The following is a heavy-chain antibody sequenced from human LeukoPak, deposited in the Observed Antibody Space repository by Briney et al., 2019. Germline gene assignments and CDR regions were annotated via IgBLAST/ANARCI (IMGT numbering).Heavy chain of an antibody. D-gene: IGHD6-19*01. J-gene: IGHJ4*02. CDR3: ARGDSSGWFYFDY. CDR1: GFTFSSFA. CDR2: ISSSGGST. V-gene: IGHV3-23*01. Sequence: PGGSLRLSCAASGFTFSSFAITWVRQAPGKGLEWVSTISSSGGSTHYADSVMGRFTISRDNSKSALYLQMNSLRAEDTAVYYCARGDSSGWFYFDYWGQGTLVTVSS.